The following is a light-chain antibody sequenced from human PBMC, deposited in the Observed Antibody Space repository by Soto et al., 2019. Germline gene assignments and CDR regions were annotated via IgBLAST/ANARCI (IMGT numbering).Light chain of an antibody. V-gene: IGKV3-20*01. CDR3: QQYGSSGT. J-gene: IGKJ1*01. CDR1: QRINISY. CDR2: GAS. Sequence: EVVLTQSPGTLSLSPGERATLSCRASQRINISYLAWYQQKPGQAPRLLIYGASNRATGIPDRFSGSGSGTDFTLTISRLEPEDFAVYYCQQYGSSGTFGQGTKVDIK.